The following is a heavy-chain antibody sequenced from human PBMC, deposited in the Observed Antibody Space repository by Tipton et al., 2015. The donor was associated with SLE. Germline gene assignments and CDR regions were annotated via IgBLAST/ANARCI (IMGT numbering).Heavy chain of an antibody. Sequence: LRLSCSVSGEFISSNNYYWGWIRQSPGKDLEWIGSINHSGNTHYNPSLKSRVTISVDTSKNQFSLKVMSVTAADTAVYYCAREARRTWRAFDVWGQGTLVTVSS. J-gene: IGHJ3*01. V-gene: IGHV4-39*07. CDR2: INHSGNT. CDR3: AREARRTWRAFDV. CDR1: GEFISSNNYY.